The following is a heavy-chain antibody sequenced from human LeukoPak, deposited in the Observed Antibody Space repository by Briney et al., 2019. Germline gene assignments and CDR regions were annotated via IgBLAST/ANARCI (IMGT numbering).Heavy chain of an antibody. CDR1: GFTFEDYA. V-gene: IGHV3-9*01. CDR3: AKEGEWLRAPFDY. J-gene: IGHJ4*02. CDR2: ISWNSGSI. Sequence: PGRSLRLSCAASGFTFEDYAMHWGRQAPGKGLEWVSGISWNSGSIGYADSVKGRFTISRDNAKNSLYLQMNSLRAEDTALYYCAKEGEWLRAPFDYWGQGTLVTVSS. D-gene: IGHD5-12*01.